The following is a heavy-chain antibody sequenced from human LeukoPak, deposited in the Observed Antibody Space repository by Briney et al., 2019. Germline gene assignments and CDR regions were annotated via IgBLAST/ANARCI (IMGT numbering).Heavy chain of an antibody. CDR2: MNPNSGNT. J-gene: IGHJ5*02. CDR3: ARVRRYCSSTSCSRRYNWFDP. D-gene: IGHD2-2*01. CDR1: GYTFTSYD. V-gene: IGHV1-8*01. Sequence: ASVKVSCKASGYTFTSYDINWVRQATGQGLEWMGWMNPNSGNTGYAQKFQGRVTMTRNTSISTAYMELSSLRSEDTAVYYCARVRRYCSSTSCSRRYNWFDPWGQGTLVTVSS.